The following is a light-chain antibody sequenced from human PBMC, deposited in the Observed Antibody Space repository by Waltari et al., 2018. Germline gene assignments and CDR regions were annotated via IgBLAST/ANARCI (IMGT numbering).Light chain of an antibody. CDR2: KAS. J-gene: IGKJ2*01. V-gene: IGKV1-5*03. CDR1: QSISYY. CDR3: QQYSSYST. Sequence: DIQMTQSPSTLSASLGDRVTITCRASQSISYYLAWYQRQPGKAPKLLIFKASILESGVPSRCRGTGAGTEFTLTISSLQRDDLATYFCQQYSSYSTFGQGTKLEIK.